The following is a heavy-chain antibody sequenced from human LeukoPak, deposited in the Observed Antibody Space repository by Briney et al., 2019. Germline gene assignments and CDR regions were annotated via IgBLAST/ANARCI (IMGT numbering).Heavy chain of an antibody. CDR1: GGTFSSYA. V-gene: IGHV1-69*13. D-gene: IGHD1-26*01. Sequence: GASVKVSCKASGGTFSSYAISWVRQAPGQGLEWMGGIIPIFGTANYAQKFQGRVTITADESTSTAYMELSSLRSEDTAVYYCARGPYSGSYYFTFDYWGQGTWSPSPQ. J-gene: IGHJ4*02. CDR3: ARGPYSGSYYFTFDY. CDR2: IIPIFGTA.